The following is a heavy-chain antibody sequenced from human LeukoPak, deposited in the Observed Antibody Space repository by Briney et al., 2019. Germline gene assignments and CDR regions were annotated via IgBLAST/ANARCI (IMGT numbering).Heavy chain of an antibody. Sequence: PGGSLRLSCAASGFTFSSYWMRWVRQAPGRGLVWVSRINSDGSSTSYADSVKGRFTISRDNAKNTLYLQMNSLRAEDTAVYYCARDGSSSPFDYWGQGTLVTVSS. CDR1: GFTFSSYW. CDR3: ARDGSSSPFDY. D-gene: IGHD6-6*01. CDR2: INSDGSST. V-gene: IGHV3-74*01. J-gene: IGHJ4*02.